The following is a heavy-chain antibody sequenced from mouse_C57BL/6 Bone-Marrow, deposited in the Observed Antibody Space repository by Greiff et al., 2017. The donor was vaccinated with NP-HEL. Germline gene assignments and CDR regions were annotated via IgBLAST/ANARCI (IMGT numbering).Heavy chain of an antibody. V-gene: IGHV5-9-1*02. Sequence: DVHLVESGEGLVKPGGSLKLSCAASGFTFSSYAMSWVRQTPEKRLEWVAYISSGGDYIYYADTVKGRFPISRDNARNTLYLQMSSLKSEDTDMYYCTRDPLGLRRDYYAMDYWGQGTSVTVSS. D-gene: IGHD2-2*01. CDR2: ISSGGDYI. CDR1: GFTFSSYA. J-gene: IGHJ4*01. CDR3: TRDPLGLRRDYYAMDY.